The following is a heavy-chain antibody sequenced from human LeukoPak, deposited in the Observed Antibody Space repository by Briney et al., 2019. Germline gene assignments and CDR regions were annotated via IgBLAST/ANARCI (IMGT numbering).Heavy chain of an antibody. Sequence: GGSLRLSCAASEFTFSDYYMSWIRQAPGKGLVWVSYISSSGSTIYYADSVKGRFTISRDNAKNSLYLQMNSLRAEDTAVYYCARAIGDGYYYGSGSYYGIDYWGQGTLVTVSS. CDR2: ISSSGSTI. CDR1: EFTFSDYY. V-gene: IGHV3-11*01. J-gene: IGHJ4*02. D-gene: IGHD3-10*01. CDR3: ARAIGDGYYYGSGSYYGIDY.